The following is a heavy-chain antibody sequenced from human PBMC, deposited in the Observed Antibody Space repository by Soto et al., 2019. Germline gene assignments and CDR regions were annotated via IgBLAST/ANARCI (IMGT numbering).Heavy chain of an antibody. CDR2: ISYDGSNK. CDR1: GFTFSSYG. CDR3: ARPVAEAYSDAFDI. Sequence: GGSLRLSCAASGFTFSSYGMHWVRQAPGKGLEWVAVISYDGSNKYYADSVKGRFIVSRDNSKNAVYLQMNSLRDDVTAVYYCARPVAEAYSDAFDIWGQGTMVTVSS. V-gene: IGHV3-30*03. D-gene: IGHD6-19*01. J-gene: IGHJ3*02.